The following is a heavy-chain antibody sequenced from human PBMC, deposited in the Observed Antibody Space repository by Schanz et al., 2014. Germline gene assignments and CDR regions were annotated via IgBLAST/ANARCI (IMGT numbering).Heavy chain of an antibody. CDR3: AKSGYCRSTSCYQYNYYGLDV. V-gene: IGHV3-53*01. CDR1: GFTVNTNY. D-gene: IGHD2-2*03. CDR2: MYINSGST. Sequence: EVQLVESGGGLIQPGGSLRLSCAVSGFTVNTNYMSWVCQAPGKGLEWISSMYINSGSTQYADSVKGRFIISRDSSKNTLFLQMNSLRAEDTAVYFCAKSGYCRSTSCYQYNYYGLDVWGQGTTVTVSS. J-gene: IGHJ6*02.